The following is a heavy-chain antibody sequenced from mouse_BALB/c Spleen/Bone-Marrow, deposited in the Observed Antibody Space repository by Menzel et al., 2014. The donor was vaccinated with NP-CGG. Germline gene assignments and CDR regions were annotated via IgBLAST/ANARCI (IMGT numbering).Heavy chain of an antibody. Sequence: VQVVESGPELAKPGASVKMPCKASGYTFTDTWIHWIKQRPGQGLEWIGYINPSTGYAEYNQNFKDKATLTVDKSSSTAYMQLSSLTSEDSAVYYCARDYWGQGTTLTVSS. J-gene: IGHJ2*01. V-gene: IGHV1-7*01. CDR3: ARDY. CDR2: INPSTGYA. CDR1: GYTFTDTW.